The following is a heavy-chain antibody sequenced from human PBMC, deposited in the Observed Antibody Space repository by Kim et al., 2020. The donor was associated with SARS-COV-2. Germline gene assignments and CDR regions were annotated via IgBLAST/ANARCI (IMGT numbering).Heavy chain of an antibody. CDR1: GFTFSSYG. CDR3: AKEEDDYGDYGY. J-gene: IGHJ4*02. D-gene: IGHD4-17*01. Sequence: GGSLRLSCAASGFTFSSYGMHWVRQATGKGLEWVAVISYDGSNKYYADSVKGRFTISRDNSKNTLYLQMNSLRAEDTAVYYCAKEEDDYGDYGYWGQGTL. V-gene: IGHV3-30*18. CDR2: ISYDGSNK.